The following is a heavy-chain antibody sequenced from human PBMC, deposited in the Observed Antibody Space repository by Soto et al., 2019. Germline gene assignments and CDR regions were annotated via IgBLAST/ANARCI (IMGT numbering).Heavy chain of an antibody. D-gene: IGHD2-15*01. CDR1: GGSISSGGYY. J-gene: IGHJ6*02. CDR2: IYYSGST. CDR3: ARDTLIGYYYYGMDV. V-gene: IGHV4-31*03. Sequence: SETLSLTCTVSGGSISSGGYYWSWIRQHPGKGLEWIGYIYYSGSTYYNPSLKSRVTISVDTSKNQFSLKLSSVTAADTAVYYCARDTLIGYYYYGMDVWGQGTTVTSP.